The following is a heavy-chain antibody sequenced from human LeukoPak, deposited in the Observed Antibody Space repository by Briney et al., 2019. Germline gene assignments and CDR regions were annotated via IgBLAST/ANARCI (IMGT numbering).Heavy chain of an antibody. CDR3: ARDLSGIAGYTYGRGIDY. CDR1: GFTFSSHW. D-gene: IGHD5-18*01. Sequence: GGSLRLSCAASGFTFSSHWMSWVRQAPGKGLEWVANIRKDGSEKYYVDAVKGRFTISRDNAKTSLYLQMNSLRAEDTAVYYCARDLSGIAGYTYGRGIDYWGQGTLVTVSS. CDR2: IRKDGSEK. V-gene: IGHV3-7*01. J-gene: IGHJ4*02.